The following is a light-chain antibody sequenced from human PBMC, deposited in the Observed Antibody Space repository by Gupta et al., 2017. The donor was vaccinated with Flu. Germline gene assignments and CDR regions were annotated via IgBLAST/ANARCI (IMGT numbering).Light chain of an antibody. V-gene: IGKV3-11*01. Sequence: PAIPLFAPEESAPPSSRASKSVSSYVAWYQKQPGQAPRLLIYDASNRATGIPAMGSGRGSGTVFTTTISRLEPEDFAVYYCQQRRSWPITFGQGTRLEMK. CDR1: KSVSSY. CDR2: DAS. J-gene: IGKJ5*01. CDR3: QQRRSWPIT.